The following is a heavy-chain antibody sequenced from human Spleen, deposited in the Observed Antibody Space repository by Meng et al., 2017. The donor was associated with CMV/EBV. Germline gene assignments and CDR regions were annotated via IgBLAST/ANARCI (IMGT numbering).Heavy chain of an antibody. V-gene: IGHV4-39*07. D-gene: IGHD3-9*01. J-gene: IGHJ4*02. Sequence: AETLSLTCTVSAGSISSSSYYWGWIRQPPGKGLEWIGSVYYSGSTYYNPSLKRRVTISLGTSKNQYSLKLSSVTAADTAVSYCVRSLRYFAFFASWGQGTLVTVSS. CDR3: VRSLRYFAFFAS. CDR2: VYYSGST. CDR1: AGSISSSSYY.